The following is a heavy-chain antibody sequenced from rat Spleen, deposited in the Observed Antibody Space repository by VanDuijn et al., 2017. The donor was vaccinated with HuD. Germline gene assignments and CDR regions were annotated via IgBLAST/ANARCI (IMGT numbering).Heavy chain of an antibody. J-gene: IGHJ3*01. CDR2: ISNGGGNT. D-gene: IGHD1-7*01. Sequence: EVQLVESGGDLVQPGRSLKLSCAASGFTFSNYGMAWVRQTPTKGLEWVASISNGGGNTYYRDSVKGRFTISRDNAKNTQYLQMDSLRSEDTATYYCARHALNFGLMGDWFAYWGQGTLVTVSS. CDR3: ARHALNFGLMGDWFAY. V-gene: IGHV5S14*01. CDR1: GFTFSNYG.